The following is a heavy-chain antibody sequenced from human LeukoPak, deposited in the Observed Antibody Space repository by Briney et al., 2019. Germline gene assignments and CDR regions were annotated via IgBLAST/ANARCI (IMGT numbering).Heavy chain of an antibody. CDR2: IYSGGST. V-gene: IGHV3-53*01. J-gene: IGHJ5*02. CDR1: GFTVSSNY. D-gene: IGHD2-2*01. Sequence: PGGSLRLSCAASGFTVSSNYMSWVRQAPGKGLEWVSVIYSGGSTYYADSVKGRFTISRDNAKNSLYLQMNSLRAEDTAVYYCARDPLIVVVGYNWFDPWGQGTLDTVSS. CDR3: ARDPLIVVVGYNWFDP.